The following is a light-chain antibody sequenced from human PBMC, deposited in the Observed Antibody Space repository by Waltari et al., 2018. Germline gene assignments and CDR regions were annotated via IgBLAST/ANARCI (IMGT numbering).Light chain of an antibody. CDR1: SSDVGGYNY. V-gene: IGLV2-14*01. CDR3: SSYTSSSNVV. CDR2: HVS. Sequence: QSALTQPASVSGSPGPSITISCTGTSSDVGGYNYVSWYHQHPGKAPKLMIYHVSNRPSGVSNRFSGSKSGNTASLTISGLQAEDEADYYCSSYTSSSNVVFGGGTKLTVL. J-gene: IGLJ2*01.